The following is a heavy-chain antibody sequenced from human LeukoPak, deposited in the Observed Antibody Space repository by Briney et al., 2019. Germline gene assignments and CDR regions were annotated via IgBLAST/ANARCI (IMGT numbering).Heavy chain of an antibody. CDR1: GYSFTNYV. Sequence: ASVNISCKASGYSFTNYVVHWVRQAPGQRPEWMGWSKACNGDTKYSPTFQDRVTITRDISANTVYVELSSLTSEATHLYYCVRDDCGDPCYPGGYWGQGTLVTVSS. CDR2: SKACNGDT. V-gene: IGHV1-3*01. D-gene: IGHD2-21*01. J-gene: IGHJ4*02. CDR3: VRDDCGDPCYPGGY.